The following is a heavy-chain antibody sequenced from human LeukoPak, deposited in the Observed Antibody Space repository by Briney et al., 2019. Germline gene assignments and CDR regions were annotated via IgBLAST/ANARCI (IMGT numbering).Heavy chain of an antibody. V-gene: IGHV1-69*13. CDR1: GYTFFSYG. CDR2: IIPIFGTA. CDR3: ARDRYGHYYDSSGGLN. J-gene: IGHJ4*02. Sequence: SVKVSCKASGYTFFSYGISWVRQAPGQGLEWMGGIIPIFGTANYAQKFQGRVTITADESTSTAYMELSSLRSEDTAVYYCARDRYGHYYDSSGGLNWGQGTLVTVSS. D-gene: IGHD3-22*01.